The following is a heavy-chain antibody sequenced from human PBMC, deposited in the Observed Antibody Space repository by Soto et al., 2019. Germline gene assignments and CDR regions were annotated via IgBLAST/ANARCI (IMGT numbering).Heavy chain of an antibody. CDR3: ARALPGYSSSWLFDY. Sequence: ASVKVSCKASGYTFTGYYMHWVRQAPGQGLEWMGWINPNSGGTNYAQKFQGRVTMTRDTSISTAYMELSRLRSDDTAVYYCARALPGYSSSWLFDYWGQGTLVTVP. V-gene: IGHV1-2*02. D-gene: IGHD6-13*01. J-gene: IGHJ4*02. CDR1: GYTFTGYY. CDR2: INPNSGGT.